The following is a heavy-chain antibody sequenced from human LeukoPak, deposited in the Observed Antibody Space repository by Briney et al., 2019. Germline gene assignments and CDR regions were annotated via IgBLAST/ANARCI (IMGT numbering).Heavy chain of an antibody. CDR1: GYTFTGYY. CDR2: INPNSGGT. D-gene: IGHD5-12*01. J-gene: IGHJ4*02. V-gene: IGHV1-2*02. CDR3: AREFGIVATTRRFDY. Sequence: GASVKVSCKASGYTFTGYYMHWVRQAPGQGLEWMGWINPNSGGTNYAHKFQGRVTMTRDTSISTAYMELSRLRSDDTAVYYCAREFGIVATTRRFDYWGQGTLVTVSS.